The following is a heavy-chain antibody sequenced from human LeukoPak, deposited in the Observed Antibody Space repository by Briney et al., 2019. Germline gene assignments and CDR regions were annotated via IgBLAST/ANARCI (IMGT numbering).Heavy chain of an antibody. CDR3: ARGRRGYSRGLSF. CDR2: INHSGST. D-gene: IGHD5-18*01. J-gene: IGHJ4*02. CDR1: GGSFSGYY. V-gene: IGHV4-34*01. Sequence: SETLCLTCAVYGGSFSGYYWSWIRQPPGKGLEWIGEINHSGSTNYNPSLKSRVTISVDTSKNQFSLKLSSVTAADTAVYYCARGRRGYSRGLSFWGQGTLVTVSS.